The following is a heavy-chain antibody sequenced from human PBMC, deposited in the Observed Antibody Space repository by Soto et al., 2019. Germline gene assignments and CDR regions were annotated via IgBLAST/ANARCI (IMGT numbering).Heavy chain of an antibody. Sequence: QVQLVQSGPEVTMPGASVRVSCKASGYSFREYGISWVRQVPGQGLEWMTWINTFNGNIQYGENLHGRVTVTPDTATGSVYMEVRSLRSDDSAVYYCAREHYRGGAFDVWGQGTVVAVSS. J-gene: IGHJ3*01. D-gene: IGHD2-21*01. CDR2: INTFNGNI. CDR1: GYSFREYG. V-gene: IGHV1-18*01. CDR3: AREHYRGGAFDV.